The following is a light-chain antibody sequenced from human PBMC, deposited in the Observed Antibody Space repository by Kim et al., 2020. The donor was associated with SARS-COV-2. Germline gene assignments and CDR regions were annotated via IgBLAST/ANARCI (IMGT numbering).Light chain of an antibody. Sequence: AAVVDRVTITCRASQGISNSLAWYRQKPGKVPMLLIYGASTLRSGVPSRFRGSGSGTDFTLTISSLQPEDAATYYYQKYNSAPWTFGQGTKVDIK. V-gene: IGKV1-27*01. CDR3: QKYNSAPWT. CDR1: QGISNS. CDR2: GAS. J-gene: IGKJ1*01.